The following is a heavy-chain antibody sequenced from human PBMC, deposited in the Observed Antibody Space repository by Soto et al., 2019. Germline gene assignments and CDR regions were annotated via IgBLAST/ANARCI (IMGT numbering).Heavy chain of an antibody. V-gene: IGHV3-72*01. Sequence: EVQLVESGGGLVQPGGSLRLSCAASGFIFSDHYMDWVRQAPGKGLEWVGRIRHRANSSSTEYAASVKGRFTISRDESKSSLYLQMNSLRNDDTVVDYCVRDGALSGSSGYYDYWGQGTLFTVSS. D-gene: IGHD5-12*01. CDR1: GFIFSDHY. CDR3: VRDGALSGSSGYYDY. CDR2: IRHRANSSST. J-gene: IGHJ4*02.